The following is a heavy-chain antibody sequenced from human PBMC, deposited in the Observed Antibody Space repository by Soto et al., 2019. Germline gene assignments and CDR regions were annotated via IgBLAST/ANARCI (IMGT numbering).Heavy chain of an antibody. CDR1: GGTFSSYA. Sequence: QVQLVQSGAEVKKPGSLVKVSCKASGGTFSSYAVSWVRQAPGQGLEWMGGIIPIFGTANYAQKFQGRVTITADESTSTAYMELSSLRSEDTAVYYCARGGLHSSGWYGNFDYWGQGTLVTVSS. V-gene: IGHV1-69*01. CDR2: IIPIFGTA. D-gene: IGHD6-19*01. J-gene: IGHJ4*02. CDR3: ARGGLHSSGWYGNFDY.